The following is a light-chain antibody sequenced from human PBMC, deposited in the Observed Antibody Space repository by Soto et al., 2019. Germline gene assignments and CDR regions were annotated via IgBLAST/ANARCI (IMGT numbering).Light chain of an antibody. CDR1: QSVSANY. CDR2: GAS. V-gene: IGKV3-20*01. Sequence: VVLTQSPATLSLSPGERATLSCRANQSVSANYLAWYQQKPGQAPRLLIYGASSRATGIPDRFSGSGSGTAFPLTISRLEPEDFAVFSCHQYGSSPFTFGPGTKVDIK. J-gene: IGKJ3*01. CDR3: HQYGSSPFT.